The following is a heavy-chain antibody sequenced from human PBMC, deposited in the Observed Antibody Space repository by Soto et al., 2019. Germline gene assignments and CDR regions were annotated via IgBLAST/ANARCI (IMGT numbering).Heavy chain of an antibody. Sequence: GGSLRLSCAASGFTFSSYSMNWVRQAPGKGLEWVSSISSSSSYIYYADSVKGRLTISRDNAKNSLYLQMNSLRAEDTAVYYCARAEGPYSSSPTDYFDYWGQGTLVTVSS. CDR2: ISSSSSYI. CDR1: GFTFSSYS. V-gene: IGHV3-21*01. D-gene: IGHD6-6*01. J-gene: IGHJ4*02. CDR3: ARAEGPYSSSPTDYFDY.